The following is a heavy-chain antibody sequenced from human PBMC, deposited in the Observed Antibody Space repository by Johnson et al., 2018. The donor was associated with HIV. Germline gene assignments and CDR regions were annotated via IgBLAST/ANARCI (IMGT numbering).Heavy chain of an antibody. V-gene: IGHV3-9*01. CDR2: ISWNSGSI. CDR3: AKDIRGSLGAFDI. J-gene: IGHJ3*02. Sequence: VQLVESGGGVVQPGGSLRLSCAASGFTFSSYAMHWVRQAPGKGLEWVSGISWNSGSIGYADSVKGRFTISRDNAKNSLYLQMNSLRAEDTALYYCAKDIRGSLGAFDIWGQGTMVTVSS. D-gene: IGHD1-26*01. CDR1: GFTFSSYA.